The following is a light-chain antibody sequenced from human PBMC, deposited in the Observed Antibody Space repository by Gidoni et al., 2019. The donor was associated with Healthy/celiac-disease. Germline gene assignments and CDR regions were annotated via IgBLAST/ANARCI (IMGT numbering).Light chain of an antibody. CDR2: DAS. CDR3: QQYDNLPLT. J-gene: IGKJ3*01. V-gene: IGKV1-33*01. CDR1: QDISNY. Sequence: IQMTQSPSSLSASVGDRVTITCKESQDISNYLNWYQQKPGKAPKLLSYDASNLETGVPSRFSGSGSGTDFTFTISSLQPEDIATYYCQQYDNLPLTFGHGTKVDIK.